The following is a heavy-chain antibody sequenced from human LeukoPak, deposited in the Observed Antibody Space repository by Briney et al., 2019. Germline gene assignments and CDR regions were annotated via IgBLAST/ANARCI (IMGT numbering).Heavy chain of an antibody. CDR2: ISSSGSTI. D-gene: IGHD6-13*01. Sequence: GGSLRLSCAASGFTFSNAWMSWVRQAPGKGLEWVSYISSSGSTIYYADSVKGRFTISRDNAKNSLYLQMNSLRAEDTALYYCAKEMGNGYSSSWYWEYYYYGMDVWGQGTTVTVSS. CDR1: GFTFSNAW. CDR3: AKEMGNGYSSSWYWEYYYYGMDV. J-gene: IGHJ6*02. V-gene: IGHV3-11*01.